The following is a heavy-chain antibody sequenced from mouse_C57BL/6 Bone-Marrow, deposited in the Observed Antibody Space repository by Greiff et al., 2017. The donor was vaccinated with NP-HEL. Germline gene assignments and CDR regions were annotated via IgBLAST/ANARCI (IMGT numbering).Heavy chain of an antibody. CDR3: ARAYGEAMDY. CDR1: GFTFSDSY. D-gene: IGHD1-1*01. J-gene: IGHJ4*01. CDR2: INYDGSST. V-gene: IGHV5-16*01. Sequence: EVMLVESEGGLVQPGSSMKLSCTASGFTFSDSYMAWVRQVPEKGLEWVANINYDGSSTYYLDSLTSRFIISRDNAKNILYLQMSSLKSEDTATYYCARAYGEAMDYWGQGTSVTVSS.